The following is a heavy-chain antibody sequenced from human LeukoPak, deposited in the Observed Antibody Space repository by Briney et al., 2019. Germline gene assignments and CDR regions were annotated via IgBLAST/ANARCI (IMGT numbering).Heavy chain of an antibody. CDR2: IYYNGNT. CDR3: ARGVAGSGSTPKY. Sequence: SETLSLTCTVSGGSISSYYWIWIRQPPGKGLEWIGFIYYNGNTNYNPSLKSRVTISEDSSKSQPSLKLTSVTAADTAVYYCARGVAGSGSTPKYWGQGTLVTVSS. D-gene: IGHD1-26*01. J-gene: IGHJ4*02. V-gene: IGHV4-59*01. CDR1: GGSISSYY.